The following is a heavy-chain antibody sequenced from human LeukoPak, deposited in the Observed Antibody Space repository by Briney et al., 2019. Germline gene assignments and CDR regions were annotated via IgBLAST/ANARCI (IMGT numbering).Heavy chain of an antibody. CDR2: INPNSGGT. J-gene: IGHJ4*02. Sequence: ASVKVSCKASGYTFTGYYMHWVRQAPGQGLEWMGWINPNSGGTNYAQKFQGRVTMTRDTSISTAYMELSRLRSDDTAVYYCARVRVRVAAAFDYWGQGTLVTVSS. V-gene: IGHV1-2*02. CDR1: GYTFTGYY. D-gene: IGHD6-13*01. CDR3: ARVRVRVAAAFDY.